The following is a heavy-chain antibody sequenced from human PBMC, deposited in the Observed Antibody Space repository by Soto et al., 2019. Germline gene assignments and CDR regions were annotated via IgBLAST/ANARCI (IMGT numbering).Heavy chain of an antibody. Sequence: QVQLVESGGGLVKPGGSLRVSCAASGFILSDYYMRWIRQSPGKGLEWLAYISKSSNTIYYADSVQGRFTISRDNAENSLSLHMSTLRAEDTAVYYCSRVRYPGSYRFDRWGQGTLVTVSS. CDR1: GFILSDYY. D-gene: IGHD1-26*01. V-gene: IGHV3-11*01. CDR3: SRVRYPGSYRFDR. J-gene: IGHJ4*02. CDR2: ISKSSNTI.